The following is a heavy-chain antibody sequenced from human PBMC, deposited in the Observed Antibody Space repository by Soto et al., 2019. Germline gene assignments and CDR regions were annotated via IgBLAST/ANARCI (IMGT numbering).Heavy chain of an antibody. CDR2: INPSGGST. V-gene: IGHV1-46*03. CDR3: ATLPIAVAGLYYMDV. J-gene: IGHJ6*03. D-gene: IGHD6-19*01. CDR1: GYTFTSYY. Sequence: ASVKVSCKASGYTFTSYYMHWVRQAPGQGLEWMGIINPSGGSTSYAQKFQGRVTMTRDTSTSTVYMELSSLRSEDTAVYYCATLPIAVAGLYYMDVWGKGTTVTVSS.